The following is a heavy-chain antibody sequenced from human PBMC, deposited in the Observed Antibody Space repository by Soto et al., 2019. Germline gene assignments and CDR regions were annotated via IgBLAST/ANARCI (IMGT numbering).Heavy chain of an antibody. CDR3: ARDRAVAVPFLCGMDV. CDR1: GGTFSSYA. Sequence: GASVKVSCKASGGTFSSYAISWVRQAPGQGLEWMGGIIPIFGTANYAQKFQGRVTITADESTSTAYMELSSLRSEDTAVYYCARDRAVAVPFLCGMDVWGQGTTVTVS. J-gene: IGHJ6*02. D-gene: IGHD6-19*01. CDR2: IIPIFGTA. V-gene: IGHV1-69*13.